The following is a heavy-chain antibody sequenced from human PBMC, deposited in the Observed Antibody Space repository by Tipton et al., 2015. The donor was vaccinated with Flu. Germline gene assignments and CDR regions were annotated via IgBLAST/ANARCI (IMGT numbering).Heavy chain of an antibody. D-gene: IGHD3-10*02. CDR2: VYHGGTT. CDR1: DGSITSYY. J-gene: IGHJ4*02. Sequence: GLVKPSETLSLTCTVSDGSITSYYWSWIRQPPGKGLEWIGCVYHGGTTYYNPSLKSRVAISLDTFKNQFSLKLTSVTAADTAVYYCARHTGDSVRGVIDYWGQGTLVTVSS. V-gene: IGHV4-59*08. CDR3: ARHTGDSVRGVIDY.